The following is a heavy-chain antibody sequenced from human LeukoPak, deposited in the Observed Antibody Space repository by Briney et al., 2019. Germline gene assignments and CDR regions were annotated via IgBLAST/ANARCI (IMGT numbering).Heavy chain of an antibody. V-gene: IGHV3-53*04. D-gene: IGHD3-10*01. CDR1: GFTVSSNY. CDR2: IYSGGST. CDR3: ARAMVRGALALDY. Sequence: GGSPRLSCAASGFTVSSNYMSWVRQAPGKGLEWVSVIYSGGSTYYADSVRGRFTISRHNSKNTLYLQMNSLRAEDTAVYYCARAMVRGALALDYWGQGTLVTVSS. J-gene: IGHJ4*02.